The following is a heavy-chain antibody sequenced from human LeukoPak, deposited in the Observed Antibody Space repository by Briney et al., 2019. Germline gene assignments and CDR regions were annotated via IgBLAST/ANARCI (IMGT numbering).Heavy chain of an antibody. V-gene: IGHV3-30-3*01. CDR3: ANHPSSGYPSDY. D-gene: IGHD3-22*01. CDR1: GFTFSSYA. Sequence: GGSLRLSCAASGFTFSSYAMHWVRQAPGKGLEWVASISYDGSYKYYTDPAKGRFTVSRDNSKNTLYLQMNSLRAEDTAVYYCANHPSSGYPSDYWGQGTLVTVSS. CDR2: ISYDGSYK. J-gene: IGHJ4*02.